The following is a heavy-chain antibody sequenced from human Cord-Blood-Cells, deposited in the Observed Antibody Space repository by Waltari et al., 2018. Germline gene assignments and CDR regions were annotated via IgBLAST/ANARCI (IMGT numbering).Heavy chain of an antibody. Sequence: QVQLVQSGAEVKKPGASVKVSCKASGYTFTSYAMHWVRQAPGQRLEWMGWINAGNGNTNYSQKFQGRVTITRDTSASTAYMELSSLRSEDTAVYYCARGGSTSSYALWGQGTLVTVSS. V-gene: IGHV1-3*01. CDR2: INAGNGNT. J-gene: IGHJ4*02. CDR1: GYTFTSYA. CDR3: ARGGSTSSYAL. D-gene: IGHD2-2*01.